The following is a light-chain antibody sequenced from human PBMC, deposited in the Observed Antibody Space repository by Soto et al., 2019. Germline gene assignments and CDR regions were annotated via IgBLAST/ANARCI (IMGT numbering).Light chain of an antibody. J-gene: IGKJ1*01. V-gene: IGKV3-20*01. Sequence: EIVLTQSPGTLSLSPGERATLSCRASQSVSSNYLAWYQQKPGQAPRLLIYGASSRATGIPDRFSGSGSGAGFTLTISRLEPEDFAVYYCQQYGCSPRTFGQGTKVEIK. CDR3: QQYGCSPRT. CDR1: QSVSSNY. CDR2: GAS.